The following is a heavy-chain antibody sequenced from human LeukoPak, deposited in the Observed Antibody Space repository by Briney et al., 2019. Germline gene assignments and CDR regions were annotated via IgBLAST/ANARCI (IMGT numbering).Heavy chain of an antibody. V-gene: IGHV4-59*01. CDR2: IYYSGST. D-gene: IGHD6-19*01. J-gene: IGHJ4*02. CDR3: ARRDISSGWSFDY. CDR1: GGSISSYY. Sequence: SETLSLTCSVSGGSISSYYWSWIRQPPGKRLEWIGYIYYSGSTNYNPSLKSRVTISVDTSKNQFSLKLSSVTAADTAVYYCARRDISSGWSFDYWGQGTLVTVSS.